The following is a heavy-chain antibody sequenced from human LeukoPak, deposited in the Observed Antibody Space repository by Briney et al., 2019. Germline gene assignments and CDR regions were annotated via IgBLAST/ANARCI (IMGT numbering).Heavy chain of an antibody. V-gene: IGHV3-23*01. Sequence: PGGSLRLCCAASGITIRTYAMSWVRQAPGKGLEWVSSLSGGGGSSYYADSVKGRFTISRDDSKNTLYLQMNSLRAEDTAVYYCAKEKTRKFDFDYWGQGTLVTVSS. CDR3: AKEKTRKFDFDY. CDR2: LSGGGGSS. CDR1: GITIRTYA. J-gene: IGHJ4*02. D-gene: IGHD1-1*01.